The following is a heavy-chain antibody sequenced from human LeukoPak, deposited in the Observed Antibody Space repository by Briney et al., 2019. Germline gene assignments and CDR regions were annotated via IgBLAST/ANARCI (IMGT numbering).Heavy chain of an antibody. CDR3: ARDEGYSSGSRYFDY. CDR1: GGSISSNSYY. V-gene: IGHV4-39*02. Sequence: PSETLSLTCTVSGGSISSNSYYWGWIRQPPGKGLEWIGSIYYSRSTYYNPSLKSRVTISVDTSKNQFSLKLSSVTAADTAVYYCARDEGYSSGSRYFDYWGQGTLVTVSS. CDR2: IYYSRST. D-gene: IGHD6-19*01. J-gene: IGHJ4*02.